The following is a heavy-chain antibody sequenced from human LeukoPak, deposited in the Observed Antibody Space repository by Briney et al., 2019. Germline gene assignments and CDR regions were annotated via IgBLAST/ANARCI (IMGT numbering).Heavy chain of an antibody. Sequence: GGSLRLSCAASGFTFSSYSMNWVRQAPGKGLEWVGRIKSKTDGGTTDYAAPVKGRFTISRDDSKNTLYLQMNSLKTEDTAVYYCTTVPYYYDSLPWGQRTLVTVSS. CDR1: GFTFSSYS. CDR2: IKSKTDGGTT. V-gene: IGHV3-15*01. D-gene: IGHD3-22*01. CDR3: TTVPYYYDSLP. J-gene: IGHJ5*02.